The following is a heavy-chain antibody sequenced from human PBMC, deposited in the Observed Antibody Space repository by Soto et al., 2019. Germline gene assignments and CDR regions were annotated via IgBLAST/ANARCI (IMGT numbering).Heavy chain of an antibody. Sequence: ASETLSLTCTVSGGSISSGGYYWSWIRQHPGKGLEWIGYIYYSGSTYYNPSLKSRVTISVDTSKNQFSLKLSSVTAADTAVYYCAKRRGYSNGEFDYWGQGTLVTVSS. V-gene: IGHV4-31*03. J-gene: IGHJ4*02. CDR2: IYYSGST. CDR3: AKRRGYSNGEFDY. CDR1: GGSISSGGYY. D-gene: IGHD5-18*01.